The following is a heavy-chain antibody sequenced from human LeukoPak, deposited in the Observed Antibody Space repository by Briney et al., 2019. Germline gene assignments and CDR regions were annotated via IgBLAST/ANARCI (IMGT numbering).Heavy chain of an antibody. CDR3: ARGKIVVVPAAKGPFDY. CDR1: GYTFTGYY. D-gene: IGHD2-2*01. CDR2: INPNSGDT. V-gene: IGHV1-2*02. Sequence: ASVKVSCKASGYTFTGYYMHWVRQAPGQGLEWMGWINPNSGDTNSAQKFQGRVTMTRDTSTSTVYMELSSLRSEDTAVYYCARGKIVVVPAAKGPFDYWGQGTLVTVSS. J-gene: IGHJ4*02.